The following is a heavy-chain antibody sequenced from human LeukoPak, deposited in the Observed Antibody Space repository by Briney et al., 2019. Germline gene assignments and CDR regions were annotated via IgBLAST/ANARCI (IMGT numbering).Heavy chain of an antibody. J-gene: IGHJ6*03. Sequence: GASLRLSCAASGFTFTTYDMHWGRDAAGKGLEWVSVIGTTGDTYYPGSVKGRFTISRENAKNSLYLQMNSLRAGDTAVYYCARDRGGGHMDVWGKGTTVTISS. CDR1: GFTFTTYD. V-gene: IGHV3-13*01. CDR2: IGTTGDT. D-gene: IGHD2-15*01. CDR3: ARDRGGGHMDV.